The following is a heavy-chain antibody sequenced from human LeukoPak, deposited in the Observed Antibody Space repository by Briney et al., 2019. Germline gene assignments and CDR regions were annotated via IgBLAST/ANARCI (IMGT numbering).Heavy chain of an antibody. V-gene: IGHV4-39*07. CDR2: IYYSGST. J-gene: IGHJ4*02. D-gene: IGHD2-21*02. CDR3: AREEYCGGDCYSGFDY. Sequence: SETLSLTCTVSGGSISSSSYYWGWIRQPPGKGLEWIGRIYYSGSTYYNPSLKSRVTISVDTSKNQFSLRLSSVTAADTAVYYCAREEYCGGDCYSGFDYWGQGTLVTVSS. CDR1: GGSISSSSYY.